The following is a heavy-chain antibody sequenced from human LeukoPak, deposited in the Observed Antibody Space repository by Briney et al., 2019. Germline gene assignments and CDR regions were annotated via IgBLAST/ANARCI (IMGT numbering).Heavy chain of an antibody. Sequence: GASVTVSCKVSGYTLTELSMHWVRQAPGKGLEWMGGFDPEDGETIYAQKFQGRVTMTEDTSTDTAYMELSSLRSEDTAVYYCATVLPAAISWFDPWGQGTLVTVSS. CDR3: ATVLPAAISWFDP. CDR2: FDPEDGET. CDR1: GYTLTELS. V-gene: IGHV1-24*01. J-gene: IGHJ5*02. D-gene: IGHD2-2*01.